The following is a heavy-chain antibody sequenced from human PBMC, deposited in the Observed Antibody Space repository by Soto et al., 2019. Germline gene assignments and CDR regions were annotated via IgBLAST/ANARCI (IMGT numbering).Heavy chain of an antibody. D-gene: IGHD3-22*01. V-gene: IGHV3-74*01. CDR1: GFPFSSYW. Sequence: PGGSLRLSCAASGFPFSSYWMRWVRQAPGKGLVWVSRINSDGSSTSYADSVKGRFTISRDNAKNTLYLQMNSLRAEDTAVYYCARDRGDYYDSSGYYPYWYFDLWGRGTLVTVSS. CDR3: ARDRGDYYDSSGYYPYWYFDL. CDR2: INSDGSST. J-gene: IGHJ2*01.